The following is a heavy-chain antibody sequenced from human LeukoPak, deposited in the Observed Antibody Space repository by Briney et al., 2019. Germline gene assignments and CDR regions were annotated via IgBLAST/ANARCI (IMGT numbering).Heavy chain of an antibody. J-gene: IGHJ4*02. V-gene: IGHV3-33*01. CDR2: IWDDGSNK. Sequence: GGSLRLSCEASGLNFTDYDMDWVRLAPGKGPEWVAVIWDDGSNKYYAEPVKGRFTISRDISKNMLYLQMNSLRVDDTAVYYCARDSAVPAAQLDHWGQGTLVTVSS. CDR1: GLNFTDYD. CDR3: ARDSAVPAAQLDH. D-gene: IGHD2-2*01.